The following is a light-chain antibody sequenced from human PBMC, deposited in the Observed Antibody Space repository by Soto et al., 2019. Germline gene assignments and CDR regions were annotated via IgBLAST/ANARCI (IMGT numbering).Light chain of an antibody. CDR2: DVS. J-gene: IGLJ2*01. CDR1: SSDVGDYRY. V-gene: IGLV2-14*01. Sequence: QSALTQPASVSGSPGQSITISCTGTSSDVGDYRYVSWYQQHPGKAPKIIIYDVSNRPSDISNRFSGSKSGNTDSLTISGLQAEDEADYYCSSYRISSTSVVFGGGTTLTVL. CDR3: SSYRISSTSVV.